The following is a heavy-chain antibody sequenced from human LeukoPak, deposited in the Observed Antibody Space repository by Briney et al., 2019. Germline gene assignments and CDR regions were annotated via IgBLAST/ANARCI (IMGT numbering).Heavy chain of an antibody. CDR3: ARWYSSGWYSDY. V-gene: IGHV3-21*06. J-gene: IGHJ4*02. CDR1: GFTFSSYR. CDR2: VSGTSEYI. Sequence: TGGSLRLSCAASGFTFSSYRMNWVRQAPGKGLEWVSSVSGTSEYIYYADSVRGRFTISRDNAKNTVYLQMNSLRAEDTAVYYCARWYSSGWYSDYWGQGTLVTVSS. D-gene: IGHD6-19*01.